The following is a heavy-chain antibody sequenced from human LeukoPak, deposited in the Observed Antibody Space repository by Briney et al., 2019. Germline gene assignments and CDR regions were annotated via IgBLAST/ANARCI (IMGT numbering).Heavy chain of an antibody. J-gene: IGHJ4*02. Sequence: GGSLRLSCAASGFTFSDYYMTWIRQAPGKGLEWAAHITNSGTFTYYADSVKGRFTISRDNTKNSLYLQMNSLRAEDTAVYYCARDYYDSSGYYFVAYWGQGTLVTVSS. D-gene: IGHD3-22*01. CDR3: ARDYYDSSGYYFVAY. V-gene: IGHV3-11*01. CDR2: ITNSGTFT. CDR1: GFTFSDYY.